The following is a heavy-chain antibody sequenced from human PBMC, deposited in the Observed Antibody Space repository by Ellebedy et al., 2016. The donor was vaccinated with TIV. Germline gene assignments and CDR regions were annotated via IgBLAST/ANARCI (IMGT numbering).Heavy chain of an antibody. V-gene: IGHV3-30-3*01. J-gene: IGHJ4*02. D-gene: IGHD5-24*01. CDR3: ARVGWLQTFDY. Sequence: GESLKISXAASGFTFSSYAMHWVRQAPGKGLEWVAVISYDGSNKYYADSVKGRFTISRDNSKNTLYLQMNSLRAEDTAVYYCARVGWLQTFDYWGQGTLVTVSS. CDR1: GFTFSSYA. CDR2: ISYDGSNK.